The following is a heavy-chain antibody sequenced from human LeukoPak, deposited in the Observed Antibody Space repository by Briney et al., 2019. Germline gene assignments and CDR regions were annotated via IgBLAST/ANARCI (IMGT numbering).Heavy chain of an antibody. J-gene: IGHJ4*02. CDR2: IKKDGSEK. V-gene: IGHV3-7*01. CDR3: ARDLSGVAGYTYGRGIDY. D-gene: IGHD5-18*01. CDR1: GFTFSSYE. Sequence: GGSLRLSCAASGFTFSSYEMSWVRQAPGKGLEWVANIKKDGSEKYYVDSVKGRFTISRGNAKTSLYLQMNSLRAEDTAVYYCARDLSGVAGYTYGRGIDYWGQGTLVTVSS.